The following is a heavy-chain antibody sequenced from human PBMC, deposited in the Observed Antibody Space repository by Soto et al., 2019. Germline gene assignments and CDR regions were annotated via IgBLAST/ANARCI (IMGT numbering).Heavy chain of an antibody. CDR3: ARDPVRRLDF. V-gene: IGHV3-7*03. D-gene: IGHD1-1*01. J-gene: IGHJ4*02. CDR2: MNQDGSEK. CDR1: GFIFRNYW. Sequence: GGSLRLSCAASGFIFRNYWMTWVRQAPGKGLEWVASMNQDGSEKYYADSVKGRFAISRDNAENSLCLQMNSLRAEDTAVYYCARDPVRRLDFWGQGTLVTVSS.